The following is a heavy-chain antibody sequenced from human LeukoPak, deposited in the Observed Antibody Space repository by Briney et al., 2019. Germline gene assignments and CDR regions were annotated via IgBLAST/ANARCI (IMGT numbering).Heavy chain of an antibody. Sequence: GGSLRLSCAASGFTFSDSWMSWVRQAPGKGLEWVANMNQDGSAKDYVDSVKGRFTISRDNAKNSVYLQMNSLRAEDTAIYYCARVGRSGYTNDYWGQGTLVTVSS. CDR3: ARVGRSGYTNDY. CDR1: GFTFSDSW. D-gene: IGHD3-3*01. CDR2: MNQDGSAK. J-gene: IGHJ4*02. V-gene: IGHV3-7*01.